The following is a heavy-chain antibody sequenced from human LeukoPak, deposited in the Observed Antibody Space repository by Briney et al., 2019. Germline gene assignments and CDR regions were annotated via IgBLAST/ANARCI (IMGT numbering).Heavy chain of an antibody. D-gene: IGHD6-13*01. Sequence: GGSLRLSCAASGFTFDDYAMHWVRHAPGKGLEWVSLISGDGGSRYYADSVKGRFNISRDNRKNSLYLQMNSLRTEDTALYYCAKDITSSWYIASGAFDIWGRGTMVTVSS. CDR1: GFTFDDYA. V-gene: IGHV3-43*02. CDR3: AKDITSSWYIASGAFDI. J-gene: IGHJ3*02. CDR2: ISGDGGSR.